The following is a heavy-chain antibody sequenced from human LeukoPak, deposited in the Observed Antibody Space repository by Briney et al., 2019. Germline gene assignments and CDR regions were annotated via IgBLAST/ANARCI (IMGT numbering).Heavy chain of an antibody. J-gene: IGHJ6*02. CDR3: ARGSSGWYYYYYGMDV. Sequence: ASVKVSCKASGYTFTSYDINWVREATGQGLEWMGWMNPNSGSTGYAQKFQGRVTMTRNTSISTAYMELSSLRSEDTAVYYCARGSSGWYYYYYGMDVWGQGTTVTASS. V-gene: IGHV1-8*01. CDR1: GYTFTSYD. D-gene: IGHD6-19*01. CDR2: MNPNSGST.